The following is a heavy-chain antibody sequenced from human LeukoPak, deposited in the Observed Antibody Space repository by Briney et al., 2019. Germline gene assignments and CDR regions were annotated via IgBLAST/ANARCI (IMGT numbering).Heavy chain of an antibody. Sequence: PGGSLRLSRAASGFTFSSYAMSWVRQAPGKGLEWVSVIFTTGTTYYADSVKGRFTLSRDNFENTVHLQMSSLTAEDTAVYYCAGDRRTSGWYASWGQGTLVTVSS. V-gene: IGHV3-53*01. D-gene: IGHD1-26*01. CDR2: IFTTGTT. J-gene: IGHJ5*01. CDR3: AGDRRTSGWYAS. CDR1: GFTFSSYA.